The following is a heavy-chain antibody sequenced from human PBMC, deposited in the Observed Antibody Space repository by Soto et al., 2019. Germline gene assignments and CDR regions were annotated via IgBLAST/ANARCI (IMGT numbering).Heavy chain of an antibody. CDR3: ARMATFGSLNWFDP. Sequence: ASVKVSCKASGYSFTNNDVSWVRQATGQGLEWMGWMNPGSGDTGYAQKFQGRVTMTRDVSTATAYMELSSLRSDDTATYYCARMATFGSLNWFDPWGQGTLVTVSS. J-gene: IGHJ5*02. D-gene: IGHD3-16*01. CDR2: MNPGSGDT. CDR1: GYSFTNND. V-gene: IGHV1-8*01.